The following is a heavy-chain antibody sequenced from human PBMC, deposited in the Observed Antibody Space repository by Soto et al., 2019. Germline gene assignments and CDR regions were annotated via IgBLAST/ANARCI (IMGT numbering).Heavy chain of an antibody. CDR3: AKGGYYSLFDI. Sequence: LRVSCVASGSPFSSYAMSWVRQTPGKGLEWVSGISGSGGRTYYADSVKGRFTISRDNSNNTLSLQMHILRVEDTAVYFCAKGGYYSLFDIWGQGTMVTVSS. J-gene: IGHJ3*02. V-gene: IGHV3-23*01. CDR2: ISGSGGRT. D-gene: IGHD3-16*01. CDR1: GSPFSSYA.